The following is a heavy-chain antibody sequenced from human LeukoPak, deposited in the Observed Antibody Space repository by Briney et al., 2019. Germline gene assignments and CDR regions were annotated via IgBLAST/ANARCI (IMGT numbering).Heavy chain of an antibody. Sequence: PPETLSLTCTVSGASISGYYWSWVWQPPGKGLEYIGYIYYTGSTNYNPSLKSRVTISVDTSKNQFSLKLSSVTAADTAVYYCARGRGGGGTSNNWFDPWGQGTIVIVSS. D-gene: IGHD2-15*01. J-gene: IGHJ5*02. CDR2: IYYTGST. V-gene: IGHV4-59*01. CDR1: GASISGYY. CDR3: ARGRGGGGTSNNWFDP.